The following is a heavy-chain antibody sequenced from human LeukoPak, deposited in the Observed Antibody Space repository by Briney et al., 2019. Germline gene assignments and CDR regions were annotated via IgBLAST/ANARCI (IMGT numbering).Heavy chain of an antibody. V-gene: IGHV1-69*05. CDR1: GGTFSGYA. CDR2: IIPIFGTA. CDR3: AVSPRGYYDSSGYSYHDAFDI. D-gene: IGHD3-22*01. J-gene: IGHJ3*02. Sequence: SVKVSCKASGGTFSGYAISWVRQAPGQGLEWMGRIIPIFGTANYAQKFQGRVTITTDESTSTAYMELSSLRSEDTAVYYCAVSPRGYYDSSGYSYHDAFDIWGQGTMVTVSS.